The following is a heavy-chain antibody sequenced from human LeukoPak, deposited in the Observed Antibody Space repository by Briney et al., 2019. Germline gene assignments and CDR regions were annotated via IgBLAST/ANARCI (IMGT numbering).Heavy chain of an antibody. CDR3: ARDLGLLERFYYYYYMDV. Sequence: LPGGSLRLSCAASGFTFSSYSMNWVRQAPGKGLEWVSYISSSSSTIYYADSVKGRFTISRDNAKNSLYLQMNSLRAEDTAVYYCARDLGLLERFYYYYYMDVWGKGTTVTVSS. D-gene: IGHD3-3*02. CDR1: GFTFSSYS. V-gene: IGHV3-48*01. J-gene: IGHJ6*03. CDR2: ISSSSSTI.